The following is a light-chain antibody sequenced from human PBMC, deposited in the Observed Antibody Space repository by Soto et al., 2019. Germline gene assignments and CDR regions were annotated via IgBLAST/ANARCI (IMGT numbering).Light chain of an antibody. CDR3: QQSYSTPPT. CDR2: AAS. Sequence: DIQMTQSPSSLSASVGDRVTITCRASQSIGPYVHWYQQKPGNAPNLLIHAASSLHSGVPSRFSGSGSGTDVTLVICSLQPEDFATYYCQQSYSTPPTFGQGTKVDIK. V-gene: IGKV1-39*01. CDR1: QSIGPY. J-gene: IGKJ1*01.